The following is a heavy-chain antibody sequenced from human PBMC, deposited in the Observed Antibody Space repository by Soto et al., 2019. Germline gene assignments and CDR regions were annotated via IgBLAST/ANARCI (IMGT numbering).Heavy chain of an antibody. V-gene: IGHV3-23*01. CDR3: AKPLTTGYYFPFDY. D-gene: IGHD3-9*01. CDR1: GFTFSVYA. Sequence: GSLRLSCAASGFTFSVYAMSWVRQPPGKGLEWVPTISGSGGSTYYADSVKGRFTISRDDSKNTLYLQMNSLRAEDTAVYYCAKPLTTGYYFPFDYWGQGTLVTVSS. CDR2: ISGSGGST. J-gene: IGHJ4*02.